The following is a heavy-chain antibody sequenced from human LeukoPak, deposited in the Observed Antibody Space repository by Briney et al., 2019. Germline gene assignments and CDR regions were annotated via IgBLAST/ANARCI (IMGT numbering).Heavy chain of an antibody. Sequence: SETLSLTCAVYGGSFSGYYWSWIRQPPGKGLEWIGEINHSGSNNYNPSLKSRATISVDTSKNQFSLKLSSVTAADTAVYYCARVGSSGYDYWGQGTLVTVSS. CDR1: GGSFSGYY. D-gene: IGHD6-25*01. J-gene: IGHJ4*02. CDR2: INHSGSN. CDR3: ARVGSSGYDY. V-gene: IGHV4-34*01.